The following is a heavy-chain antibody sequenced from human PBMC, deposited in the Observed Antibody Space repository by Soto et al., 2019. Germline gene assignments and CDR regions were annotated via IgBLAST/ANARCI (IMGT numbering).Heavy chain of an antibody. CDR1: GFTFGDYA. J-gene: IGHJ4*02. CDR3: TRANGLRAYSSSSVGFNY. CDR2: IRSKAYGGTT. V-gene: IGHV3-49*03. Sequence: EVQLVESGGGLVQPGRSLRLSCTASGFTFGDYAMSWFRQASGKGLEWVGFIRSKAYGGTTEYAASVKGRFTISRDDSKSIAYLQMNSLKTEDTAVYYCTRANGLRAYSSSSVGFNYWGQGTLVTVSS. D-gene: IGHD6-6*01.